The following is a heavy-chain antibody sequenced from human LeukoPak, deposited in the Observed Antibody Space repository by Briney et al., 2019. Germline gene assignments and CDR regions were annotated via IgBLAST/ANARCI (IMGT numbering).Heavy chain of an antibody. CDR3: ARGDLLAVAGRAGWSDP. D-gene: IGHD6-19*01. CDR1: GYTFTSYD. CDR2: MNPNSGNT. Sequence: ASLKVSCKASGYTFTSYDINWVRQATGQGLEWMGWMNPNSGNTGYAQKFQGRVTMTRNTSISTDYMQLNSLRSEDTAVYYCARGDLLAVAGRAGWSDPWGQGTLVTVSS. V-gene: IGHV1-8*01. J-gene: IGHJ5*02.